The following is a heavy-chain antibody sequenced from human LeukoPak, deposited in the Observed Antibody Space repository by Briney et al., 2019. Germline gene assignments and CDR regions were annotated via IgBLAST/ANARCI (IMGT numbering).Heavy chain of an antibody. V-gene: IGHV4-61*02. D-gene: IGHD2-8*01. J-gene: IGHJ3*02. Sequence: PSETLSLTCTVSGGSMSSGSHYWSWIRQPGGKGLEWIGRIYTSGSTNYNPSLKSRVTISVDTSKNQFSLKLSSVTAADTAVYYCARDLCTNGVCYDAFDIWGQGTMVNVSS. CDR3: ARDLCTNGVCYDAFDI. CDR1: GGSMSSGSHY. CDR2: IYTSGST.